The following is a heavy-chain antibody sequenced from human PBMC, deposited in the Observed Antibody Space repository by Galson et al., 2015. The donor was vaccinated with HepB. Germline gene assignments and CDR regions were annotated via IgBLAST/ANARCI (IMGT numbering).Heavy chain of an antibody. Sequence: QSGAEVKKPGESLKISCKGSGYSFTNYWIAWLRQMPGKGLEWMGVIDSGDSDTRYSPSFQGQVTISADKSISTAHLQWSSLETSDTAMYYCARSHDRSGYSRHWYFDLWGRGTLVIVSS. CDR2: IDSGDSDT. D-gene: IGHD3-22*01. CDR1: GYSFTNYW. CDR3: ARSHDRSGYSRHWYFDL. J-gene: IGHJ2*01. V-gene: IGHV5-51*01.